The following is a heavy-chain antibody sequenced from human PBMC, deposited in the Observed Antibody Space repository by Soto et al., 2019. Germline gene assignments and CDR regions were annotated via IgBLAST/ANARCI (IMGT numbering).Heavy chain of an antibody. Sequence: ASVKVSCKASGYTFTSYGISWVRQAPGQGLEWMGWISAYNGNTNYAQKLQGRVTMTTDTSTSTAYMELRSLRSDDTAVYYCARDHVXRGVIFPNLYYYYGMDVWGQGTTVTVSS. CDR2: ISAYNGNT. J-gene: IGHJ6*02. CDR1: GYTFTSYG. D-gene: IGHD3-10*01. CDR3: ARDHVXRGVIFPNLYYYYGMDV. V-gene: IGHV1-18*04.